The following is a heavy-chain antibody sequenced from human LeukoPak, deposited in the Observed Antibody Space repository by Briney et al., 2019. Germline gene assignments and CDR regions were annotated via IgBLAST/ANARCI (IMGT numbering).Heavy chain of an antibody. CDR3: ARVTGYMIEDYFDY. J-gene: IGHJ4*02. D-gene: IGHD3-22*01. CDR1: GGSISGYL. V-gene: IGHV4-59*01. Sequence: SETLSLTCTVSGGSISGYLWTWIRQPPGKGLEWIGYIYYSGSTYYNPSLRSRVTISVDTSKNQFSLKLSSVTAADTAVYYCARVTGYMIEDYFDYWGQGTLVTVSS. CDR2: IYYSGST.